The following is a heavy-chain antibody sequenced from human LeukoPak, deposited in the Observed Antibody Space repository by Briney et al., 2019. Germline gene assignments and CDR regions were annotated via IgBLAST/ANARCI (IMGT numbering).Heavy chain of an antibody. CDR3: AKHGYSYGYFDY. CDR1: GFTFSSYP. V-gene: IGHV3-23*01. Sequence: PGGSLRLSCAASGFTFSSYPMSWVRQAPGKGLEWVSAITGSGGSTYYADSVKDRFTISRDISGTTLYLQMNSLSAEDTAIYYCAKHGYSYGYFDYWGQGTLVTVSS. CDR2: ITGSGGST. D-gene: IGHD5-18*01. J-gene: IGHJ4*02.